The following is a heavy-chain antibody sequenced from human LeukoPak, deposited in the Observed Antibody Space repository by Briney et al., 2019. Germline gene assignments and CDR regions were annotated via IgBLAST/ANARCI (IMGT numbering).Heavy chain of an antibody. CDR2: IYYSGST. D-gene: IGHD4-17*01. J-gene: IGHJ4*02. V-gene: IGHV4-39*01. Sequence: SETLSLTCTVSGGSISSSSYYWGWIRQPPGKGLEWIGSIYYSGSTYYNPSLKSRVTISVDTSKNQFSLKLSSVTAADTAVYYCARVSGDYRPPYDYWGEGTLVTVSS. CDR3: ARVSGDYRPPYDY. CDR1: GGSISSSSYY.